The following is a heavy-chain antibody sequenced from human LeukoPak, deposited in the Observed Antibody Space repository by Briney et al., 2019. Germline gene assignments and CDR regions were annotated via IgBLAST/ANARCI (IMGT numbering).Heavy chain of an antibody. CDR3: ARGGDYYDSSGQPRGFDY. CDR1: GGSFSGYY. D-gene: IGHD3-22*01. Sequence: PSETLSLTCAVYGGSFSGYYWSWIPQPPGKGLEWIGEINHSGSTNYNPSLKSRVTISVDTSKNQFSLKLSSVTAADTAVYYCARGGDYYDSSGQPRGFDYWGQGTLVTVSS. CDR2: INHSGST. V-gene: IGHV4-34*01. J-gene: IGHJ4*02.